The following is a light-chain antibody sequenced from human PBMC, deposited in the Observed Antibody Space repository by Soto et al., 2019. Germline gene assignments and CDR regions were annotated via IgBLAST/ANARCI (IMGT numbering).Light chain of an antibody. V-gene: IGKV3-11*01. CDR2: DAF. Sequence: TVLTQSPATLSLSPGERATLSCKASQSIGNSLGWFQQKPGQAPRLLIDDAFNRATGIPARFTGSGSGSDFTLTISSLEPEVFGVYYCRQRYNWPLTFGGGTKVEIK. J-gene: IGKJ4*01. CDR1: QSIGNS. CDR3: RQRYNWPLT.